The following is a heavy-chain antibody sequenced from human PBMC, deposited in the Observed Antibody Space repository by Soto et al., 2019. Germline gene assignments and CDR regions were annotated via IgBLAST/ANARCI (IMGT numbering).Heavy chain of an antibody. CDR2: MSHSGGT. CDR3: ARVERGTATTVVDAFDI. Sequence: QVQLQQWGAGRLKPSETLSLTCAVYGGFVTSGSYYWSWIRKPPGKGLEWIGEMSHSGGTHFNPSLKRRVTISVDTSKNQFTLKMSSVTAADTALYYCARVERGTATTVVDAFDIWGPGTMVTVSS. CDR1: GGFVTSGSYY. D-gene: IGHD1-1*01. V-gene: IGHV4-34*01. J-gene: IGHJ3*02.